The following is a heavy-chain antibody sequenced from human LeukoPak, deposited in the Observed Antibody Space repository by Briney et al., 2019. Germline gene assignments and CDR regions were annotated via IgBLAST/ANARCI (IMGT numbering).Heavy chain of an antibody. Sequence: GGSLRLSCAASGFTFSSYEMNWVRQAPGKGLEWVSYISSSGSTIYYADSVKGRFTISRDNAKNSLYLQMNSLRAEDTAVHYCAARITMVRGVRGFDYWGQGTLVTVSS. CDR2: ISSSGSTI. V-gene: IGHV3-48*03. J-gene: IGHJ4*02. CDR3: AARITMVRGVRGFDY. CDR1: GFTFSSYE. D-gene: IGHD3-10*01.